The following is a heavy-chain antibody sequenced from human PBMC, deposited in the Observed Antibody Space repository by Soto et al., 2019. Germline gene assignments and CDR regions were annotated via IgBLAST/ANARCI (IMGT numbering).Heavy chain of an antibody. CDR2: ISSTSGPI. Sequence: GGSLRLSFEASGFTLTMYDLNWVRQAPVKGPEWVSYISSTSGPIYYSDSVKGRFTISRDNAKNSLFLQMNSLRDDDTAVYYCARATRRSTLVRGVTNDLDYWGQGRMLPVSS. CDR3: ARATRRSTLVRGVTNDLDY. V-gene: IGHV3-48*03. CDR1: GFTLTMYD. J-gene: IGHJ4*02. D-gene: IGHD3-10*01.